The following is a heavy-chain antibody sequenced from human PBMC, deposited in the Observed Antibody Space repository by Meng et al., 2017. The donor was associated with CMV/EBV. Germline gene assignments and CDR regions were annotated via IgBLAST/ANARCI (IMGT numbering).Heavy chain of an antibody. CDR1: YTFTSYD. J-gene: IGHJ5*02. V-gene: IGHV1-8*01. CDR3: ARGQGYYGSGSYWGWFDP. CDR2: MNPNSGNT. D-gene: IGHD3-10*01. Sequence: YTFTSYDINWVRQATGQGLEWMGWMNPNSGNTGYAQKFRGRVTMTRNTSISTAYMELSSLRSEDTAVYYCARGQGYYGSGSYWGWFDPWGQGTLVTVSS.